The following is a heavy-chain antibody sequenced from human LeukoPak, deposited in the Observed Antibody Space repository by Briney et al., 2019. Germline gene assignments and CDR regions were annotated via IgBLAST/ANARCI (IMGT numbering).Heavy chain of an antibody. D-gene: IGHD2-15*01. CDR1: GFTFSSYG. V-gene: IGHV3-23*01. Sequence: QPGGSLRLSCAASGFTFSSYGMSWVRQAPGKGLEWVSGISGSGGTTYYADSVKGRFTISRDNSKNTLYLQMNSLRAEDTAVYYCAKDPLGWGSIVVVAAPFDPWGQGTLVTV. CDR3: AKDPLGWGSIVVVAAPFDP. J-gene: IGHJ5*02. CDR2: ISGSGGTT.